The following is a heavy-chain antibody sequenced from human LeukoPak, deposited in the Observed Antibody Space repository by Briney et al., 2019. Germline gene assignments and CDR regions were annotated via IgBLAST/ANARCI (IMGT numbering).Heavy chain of an antibody. V-gene: IGHV3-7*01. CDR2: IKQDGSEK. CDR1: GSTFSSYW. D-gene: IGHD4-17*01. Sequence: GGSLRLSCAASGSTFSSYWMSWVRQAPGKGLEWVASIKQDGSEKYYVDSVKGRFTISRDNAKNSLYLQMNSLRAEDTALYYCARAPGEGWFDPWGQGTLVTVSS. J-gene: IGHJ5*02. CDR3: ARAPGEGWFDP.